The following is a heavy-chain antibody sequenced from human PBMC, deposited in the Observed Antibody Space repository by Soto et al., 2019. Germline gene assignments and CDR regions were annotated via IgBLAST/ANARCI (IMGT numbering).Heavy chain of an antibody. Sequence: PSETLCLTCTVSGGALNSYYWTWIRQTAGKGLEWIGRIYSSGSTKNNPSLQSRVTMSLYTSKDQFSLRLTSVTAADTALYYCASRYPGTSVDYWGQGTLVTVSS. D-gene: IGHD1-7*01. V-gene: IGHV4-4*07. CDR1: GGALNSYY. CDR3: ASRYPGTSVDY. J-gene: IGHJ4*02. CDR2: IYSSGST.